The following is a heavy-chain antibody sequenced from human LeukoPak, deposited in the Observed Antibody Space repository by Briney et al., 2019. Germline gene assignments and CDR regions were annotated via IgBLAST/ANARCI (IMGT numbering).Heavy chain of an antibody. Sequence: GASVKVSCKASGHSLIGHYMHWVRQAPGQGLEWMGWINPNSGGTNYAQKFQGRVTMTRDTSISTAYMELSRLRSDDTAVYYCATTVGRGANWGQGALVTVSS. CDR1: GHSLIGHY. CDR2: INPNSGGT. CDR3: ATTVGRGAN. V-gene: IGHV1-2*02. J-gene: IGHJ4*02. D-gene: IGHD1-26*01.